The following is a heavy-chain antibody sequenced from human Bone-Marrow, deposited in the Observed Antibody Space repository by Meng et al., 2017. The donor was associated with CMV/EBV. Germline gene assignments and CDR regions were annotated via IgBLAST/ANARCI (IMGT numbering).Heavy chain of an antibody. CDR3: ARMVGLFAIFGVASDY. V-gene: IGHV3-30-3*01. CDR1: GFTFSSYA. D-gene: IGHD3-3*01. CDR2: ISYDGSNK. J-gene: IGHJ4*02. Sequence: GGSLRLSFAASGFTFSSYAMHWVRQAPGKGLDWVAVISYDGSNKYYADSVKGRFTISRDNSKNTLYLQMNSLRAEDTAVYYCARMVGLFAIFGVASDYWGQGTLVTVSS.